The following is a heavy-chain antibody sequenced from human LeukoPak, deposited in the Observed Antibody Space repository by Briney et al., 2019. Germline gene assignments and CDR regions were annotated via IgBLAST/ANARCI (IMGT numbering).Heavy chain of an antibody. Sequence: SETLSLTCAVYGVSFSGYNWSWIRQPPCKGPEWIGEINHSESTNYNSSLKVRGTISVDMYKNQFYLKLSSVTVTDAGVYYCARPKKIRYFDWLVYVDGAWHAFDIWGQGTMVTVSS. D-gene: IGHD3-9*01. J-gene: IGHJ3*02. CDR3: ARPKKIRYFDWLVYVDGAWHAFDI. CDR1: GVSFSGYN. CDR2: INHSEST. V-gene: IGHV4-34*01.